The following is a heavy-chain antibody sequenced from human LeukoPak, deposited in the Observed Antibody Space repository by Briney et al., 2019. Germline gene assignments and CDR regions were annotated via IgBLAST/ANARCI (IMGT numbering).Heavy chain of an antibody. Sequence: GGSLRLSCAASGFTVSTNDMSWARQAPGKGPEWVSVIYSGGSTYYTDSVKGRFTISRDNSRNTVYLQMNSLRTEDTAVYYCARRQYFDDWGQVTLVTVSS. CDR3: ARRQYFDD. CDR1: GFTVSTND. CDR2: IYSGGST. J-gene: IGHJ4*02. V-gene: IGHV3-66*04.